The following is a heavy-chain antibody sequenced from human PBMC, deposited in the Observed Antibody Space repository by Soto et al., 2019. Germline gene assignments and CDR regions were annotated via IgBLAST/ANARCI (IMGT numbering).Heavy chain of an antibody. J-gene: IGHJ6*02. Sequence: SCKASGGTFSKYAISWVRQAPAKGLEWVTVIWHDGNNKYYADSVKGRFTISRDNSKNTLYLQMNSLRAEDTAVYYCAREGGVAVFFMDVWGQGTTVTVSS. V-gene: IGHV3-33*01. CDR2: IWHDGNNK. D-gene: IGHD3-16*01. CDR3: AREGGVAVFFMDV. CDR1: GGTFSKYA.